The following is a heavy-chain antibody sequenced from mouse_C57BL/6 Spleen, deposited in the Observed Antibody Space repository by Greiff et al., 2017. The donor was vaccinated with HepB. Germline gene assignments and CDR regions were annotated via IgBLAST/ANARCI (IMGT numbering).Heavy chain of an antibody. Sequence: EVQLVESGGGLVKPGGSLKLSCAASGFTFSSYAMSWVRQTPEKRLEWVATISDGGSYTYYPDNVKGRFTISRDNAKNNLYLQMSHLKSEDTAMYYCARGRITRYFDVWGTGTTVTVSS. CDR2: ISDGGSYT. J-gene: IGHJ1*03. CDR1: GFTFSSYA. V-gene: IGHV5-4*01. D-gene: IGHD2-4*01. CDR3: ARGRITRYFDV.